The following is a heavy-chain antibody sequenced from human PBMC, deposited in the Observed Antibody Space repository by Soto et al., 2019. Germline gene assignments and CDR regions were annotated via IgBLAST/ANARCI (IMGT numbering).Heavy chain of an antibody. J-gene: IGHJ6*02. D-gene: IGHD6-6*01. CDR3: ARGGSEQLVLYYYGMDV. CDR1: GGSFSGYY. CDR2: INHSGST. V-gene: IGHV4-34*01. Sequence: KPSETLSLTCAVYGGSFSGYYWSWIRQPPGKGLEWIGEINHSGSTNYNPSLKSRVTISVDTSKNQFSLKLSSVTAADTAVYYCARGGSEQLVLYYYGMDVWGQGTTVTVSS.